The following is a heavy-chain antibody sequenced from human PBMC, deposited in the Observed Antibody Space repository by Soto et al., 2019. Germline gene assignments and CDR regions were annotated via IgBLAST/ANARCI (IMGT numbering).Heavy chain of an antibody. CDR1: GYAFHKYA. CDR3: ASGDTSMITAYLDY. D-gene: IGHD5-18*01. J-gene: IGHJ4*02. V-gene: IGHV1-3*04. CDR2: INTDNGNT. Sequence: ASVKVSCKASGYAFHKYAMHWVRQAPGQRLEWMGWINTDNGNTKYSQKFQGRVTITRDTSASTAYMELSSLRSEDTAVYYCASGDTSMITAYLDYWGQGTLVTV.